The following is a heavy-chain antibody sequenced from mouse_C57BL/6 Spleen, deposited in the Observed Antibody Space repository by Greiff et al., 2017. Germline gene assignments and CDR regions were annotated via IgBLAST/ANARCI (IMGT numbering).Heavy chain of an antibody. CDR3: ARSGLNWDEAY. CDR1: GYTFTSYW. V-gene: IGHV1-64*01. D-gene: IGHD4-1*02. J-gene: IGHJ3*01. CDR2: IHPNSGST. Sequence: VQLQQPGAELVKPGASVKLSCKASGYTFTSYWMHWVKQRPGQGLEWIGMIHPNSGSTNYNEKFKSKATLTVDKSSSTAYMQLSSLTSEDSAVYYCARSGLNWDEAYWGQGTLVTVSA.